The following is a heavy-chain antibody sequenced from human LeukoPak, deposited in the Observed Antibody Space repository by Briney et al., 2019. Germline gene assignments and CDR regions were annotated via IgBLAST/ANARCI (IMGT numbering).Heavy chain of an antibody. CDR1: GFSFSSYG. J-gene: IGHJ4*02. CDR3: AKDREPDGRWNFDF. CDR2: IPYDGGSK. D-gene: IGHD1-1*01. Sequence: GGSLRLSCAASGFSFSSYGMHWVRQAPGKGLEWVAFIPYDGGSKYYVDSVKGRFTISRDNSKNTLYLQMNSLKTEDTAVYYCAKDREPDGRWNFDFWGQGTLVTVSS. V-gene: IGHV3-30*02.